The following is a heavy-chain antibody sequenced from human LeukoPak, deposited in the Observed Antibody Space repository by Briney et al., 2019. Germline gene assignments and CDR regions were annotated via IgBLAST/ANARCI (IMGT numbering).Heavy chain of an antibody. CDR1: GGSISSYY. J-gene: IGHJ4*02. Sequence: PSETLSLTCTVSGGSISSYYWSWIRQPAGKGLEWIGRIYTSGSTNYNPSLKSRVTMSVDTSKNQFSLKLSSVTAADTAVYYCARSVRYFDWLPTYYFDYWGQGTLVTVSS. V-gene: IGHV4-4*07. D-gene: IGHD3-9*01. CDR3: ARSVRYFDWLPTYYFDY. CDR2: IYTSGST.